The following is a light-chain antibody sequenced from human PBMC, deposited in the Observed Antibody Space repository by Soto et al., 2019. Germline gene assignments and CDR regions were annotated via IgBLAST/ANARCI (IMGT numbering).Light chain of an antibody. CDR3: QTWGTGIVV. CDR1: SGHSNYA. CDR2: LNSDGSY. Sequence: QLVLTQSPSASASLGASVKVTCTLSSGHSNYAIAWHQQQPEKGPRYLMKLNSDGSYTKGDGIPDRFSGSSSGAERYLTFSSLQSDDEADYYCQTWGTGIVVFGGGTKLTVL. J-gene: IGLJ2*01. V-gene: IGLV4-69*01.